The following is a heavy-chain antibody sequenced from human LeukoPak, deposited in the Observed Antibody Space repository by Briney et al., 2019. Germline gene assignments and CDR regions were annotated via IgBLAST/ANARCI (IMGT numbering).Heavy chain of an antibody. D-gene: IGHD3-22*01. CDR2: ISYDGSNK. J-gene: IGHJ4*02. CDR3: ARNYYDSSGYVGYFDY. CDR1: GFTFSSYA. V-gene: IGHV3-30-3*01. Sequence: GGSLRLTCAASGFTFSSYARHWVRQAPGKGLEWVAVISYDGSNKYYAASEKSRFTISKDNSKNTLYPQMNSLRAEDTAVYYCARNYYDSSGYVGYFDYWGQGTLVTVSS.